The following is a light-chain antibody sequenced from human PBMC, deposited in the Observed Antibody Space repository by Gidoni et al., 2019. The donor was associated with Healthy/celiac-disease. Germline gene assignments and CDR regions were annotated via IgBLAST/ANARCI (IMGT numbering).Light chain of an antibody. J-gene: IGLJ3*02. CDR2: DNN. Sequence: QSVLTQPPSVSAAPGQKVTIPCSGSSSNIGNNYVSWYQQLPGTAPKLLIYDNNKRPSGIPVRFSGSKSGTSATLGITGLQTGDEADYYCGTWDSSLSAWVFGGGTKLTVL. V-gene: IGLV1-51*01. CDR1: SSNIGNNY. CDR3: GTWDSSLSAWV.